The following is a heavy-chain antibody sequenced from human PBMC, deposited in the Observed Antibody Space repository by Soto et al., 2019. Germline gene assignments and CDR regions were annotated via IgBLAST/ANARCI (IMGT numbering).Heavy chain of an antibody. CDR2: IIPIFGTA. Sequence: SVKVSCKASGGTFSSYAISWVRQAPGQGLEWMGGIIPIFGTANYAQKFQGRVTITADESTSTAYMELSSLRSEDTAVYYCARESAAGKRYYYYGMDVWGQGTTVTVSS. V-gene: IGHV1-69*13. D-gene: IGHD6-25*01. CDR1: GGTFSSYA. CDR3: ARESAAGKRYYYYGMDV. J-gene: IGHJ6*02.